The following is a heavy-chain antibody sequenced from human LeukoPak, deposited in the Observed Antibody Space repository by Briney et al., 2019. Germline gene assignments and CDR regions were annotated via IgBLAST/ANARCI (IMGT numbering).Heavy chain of an antibody. Sequence: PSETLSLTCTVSGGSISSSSYYWGWIRQPPGKGLEWIGSIYYSGSTYYNPSLKSRVTISVDTSKNQFSLKLSSVTAADTAVYYCARQTRDYVWGNNWFDPWGQGTLVTVSS. CDR1: GGSISSSSYY. J-gene: IGHJ5*02. D-gene: IGHD3-16*01. CDR2: IYYSGST. CDR3: ARQTRDYVWGNNWFDP. V-gene: IGHV4-39*01.